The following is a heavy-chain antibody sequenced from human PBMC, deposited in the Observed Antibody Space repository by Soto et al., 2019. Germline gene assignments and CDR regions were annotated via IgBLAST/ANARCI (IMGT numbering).Heavy chain of an antibody. Sequence: EVRLVESGGVVVQPGGSLRLSCAASGFMFDDFSMHWVRQAPGKGLEWVALIGRDSINTYYADSVRGRFIVSRDNSKQSLYLKMNSLRSDDTALYYCVKERDDASWTDVDHWGQGTLVTVSS. D-gene: IGHD1-1*01. J-gene: IGHJ4*02. CDR1: GFMFDDFS. V-gene: IGHV3-43*01. CDR3: VKERDDASWTDVDH. CDR2: IGRDSINT.